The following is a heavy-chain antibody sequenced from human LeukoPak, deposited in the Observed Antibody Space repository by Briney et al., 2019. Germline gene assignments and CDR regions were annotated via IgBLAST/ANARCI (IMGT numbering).Heavy chain of an antibody. D-gene: IGHD2-2*01. CDR3: ARGRVPIVVVPAAIVY. J-gene: IGHJ4*02. Sequence: ASVKVSCKASGYTFTGYYMHWVRQAPGQGLEWMGWINPSSGGTNYAQKFQGRVTMTRDTSISTAYMELSRLRSDDTAVYYCARGRVPIVVVPAAIVYWGQGTLVTVSS. V-gene: IGHV1-2*02. CDR2: INPSSGGT. CDR1: GYTFTGYY.